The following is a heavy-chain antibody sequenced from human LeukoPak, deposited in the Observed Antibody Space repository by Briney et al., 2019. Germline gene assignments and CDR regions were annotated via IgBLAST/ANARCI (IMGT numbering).Heavy chain of an antibody. CDR3: AKGSYSTVGY. Sequence: GGSLRLSCAASGFTFSSYAMTWVRQAPGKGLEWVSAISGSGGSTYYADSVKGRFTSARDNSKNTLYLQMNSLRSEDTAVYYCAKGSYSTVGYWGQGTLVSVSS. CDR1: GFTFSSYA. V-gene: IGHV3-23*01. D-gene: IGHD6-13*01. CDR2: ISGSGGST. J-gene: IGHJ4*02.